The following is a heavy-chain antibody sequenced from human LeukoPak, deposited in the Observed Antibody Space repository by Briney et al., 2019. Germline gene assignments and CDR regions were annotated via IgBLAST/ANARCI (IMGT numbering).Heavy chain of an antibody. V-gene: IGHV4-39*01. Sequence: SETLSLTCTVSGGSISSSSYYWGWIRQPPGKGLEWIGSIYYSGSTYYNPSLKSRITISVDTSKNQFSLKLSSVTAADTAVYYCARLLRYFDWLPYYFDYWGQGTLVTVSS. CDR2: IYYSGST. D-gene: IGHD3-9*01. CDR1: GGSISSSSYY. CDR3: ARLLRYFDWLPYYFDY. J-gene: IGHJ4*02.